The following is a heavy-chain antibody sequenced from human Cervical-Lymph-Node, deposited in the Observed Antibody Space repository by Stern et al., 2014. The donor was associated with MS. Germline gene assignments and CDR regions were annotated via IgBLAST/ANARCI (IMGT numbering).Heavy chain of an antibody. D-gene: IGHD2-15*01. Sequence: VQLVQSGAEVRKPGSSVKVSCKASGDTFSSSAISWVRPALGQRLEWMEGINPVLWRAYYGQKLQGRVTITADESTATVFMELTSLRSEDTAVYYCASGGMTAYCTGGGCYGWFDPWGQGTLVTVSS. CDR3: ASGGMTAYCTGGGCYGWFDP. CDR1: GDTFSSSA. V-gene: IGHV1-69*01. CDR2: INPVLWRA. J-gene: IGHJ5*02.